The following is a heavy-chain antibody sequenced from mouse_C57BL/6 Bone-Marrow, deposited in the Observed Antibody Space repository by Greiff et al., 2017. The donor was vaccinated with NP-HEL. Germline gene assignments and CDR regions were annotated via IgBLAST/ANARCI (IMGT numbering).Heavy chain of an antibody. CDR3: AYPGYFDY. CDR2: IYPGDGDT. CDR1: GYAFSSSW. Sequence: QVQLQQSGPELVKPGASVKISCKASGYAFSSSWMNWVKQRPGKGLEWIGRIYPGDGDTNYNGKFKGKATLTADKSSSTAYMQHSSLTSEDSAVYFCAYPGYFDYWGQGTTLTVSS. J-gene: IGHJ2*01. V-gene: IGHV1-82*01.